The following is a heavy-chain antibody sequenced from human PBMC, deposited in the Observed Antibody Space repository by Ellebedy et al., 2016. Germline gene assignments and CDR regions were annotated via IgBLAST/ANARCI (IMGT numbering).Heavy chain of an antibody. V-gene: IGHV3-23*01. Sequence: GGSLRLSCVASGFTFSSYAMIWVRQAPGKGLEWVSDVSGNGNTKHYADSVKGRFTISRDNSKNTLYLQMNSLRAEDTAVYYCVKDVNWFDGYWGQGTLVTVSS. J-gene: IGHJ4*02. CDR2: VSGNGNTK. CDR3: VKDVNWFDGY. CDR1: GFTFSSYA. D-gene: IGHD3-10*01.